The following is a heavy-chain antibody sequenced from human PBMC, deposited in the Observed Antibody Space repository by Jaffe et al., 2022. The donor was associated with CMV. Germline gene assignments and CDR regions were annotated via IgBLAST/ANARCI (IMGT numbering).Heavy chain of an antibody. V-gene: IGHV3-21*01. CDR2: ISSSSSYI. Sequence: EVQLVESGGGLVKPGGSLRLSCAASGFTFSSYSMNWVRQAPGKGLEWVSSISSSSSYIYYADSVKGRFTISRDNAKNSLYLQMNSLRAEDTAVYYCARARELLAPGWFDPWGQGTLVTVSS. CDR3: ARARELLAPGWFDP. D-gene: IGHD1-7*01. CDR1: GFTFSSYS. J-gene: IGHJ5*02.